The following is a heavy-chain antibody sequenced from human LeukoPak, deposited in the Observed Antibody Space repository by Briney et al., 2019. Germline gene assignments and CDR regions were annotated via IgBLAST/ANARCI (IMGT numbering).Heavy chain of an antibody. D-gene: IGHD6-19*01. J-gene: IGHJ3*02. V-gene: IGHV3-23*01. Sequence: GGSLRLSCAASGFTFSNYAMSWIRQAPGKGLGWVSLITGSGDNSYYTDSVKGRFTLSRDNSKNTLFLQMDSLRAEDTAVYYCTRDEGLVAGMWRAYDIWGQGTMVTVSS. CDR1: GFTFSNYA. CDR2: ITGSGDNS. CDR3: TRDEGLVAGMWRAYDI.